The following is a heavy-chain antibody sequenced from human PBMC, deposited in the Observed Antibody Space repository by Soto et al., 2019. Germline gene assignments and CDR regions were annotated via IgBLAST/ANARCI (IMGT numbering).Heavy chain of an antibody. D-gene: IGHD1-1*01. CDR1: GGSFSGYY. CDR3: ARHDRGYYYYYYGMDV. Sequence: QVQLQQWGAGLLKPSETLSLTCAVYGGSFSGYYWSWIRQPPGKGLEWIGEINHSGSTNYNPSLKSRVTISVDTSKNQFSLKLSSVTAADTAVYYCARHDRGYYYYYYGMDVWGQGTTVTVSS. CDR2: INHSGST. J-gene: IGHJ6*02. V-gene: IGHV4-34*01.